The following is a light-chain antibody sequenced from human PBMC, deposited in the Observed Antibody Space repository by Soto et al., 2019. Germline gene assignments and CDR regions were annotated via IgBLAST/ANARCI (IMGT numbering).Light chain of an antibody. V-gene: IGKV3-15*01. CDR1: QSIRTK. CDR2: GAS. Sequence: EIVMTQSPATLSVSPWEGATLSCRASQSIRTKLAWYQQKPGQAPRLLISGASTRATGIPVRFSGSGSGTEFALAISRLEPEDFAVYYCQQYGSSLFTFGPGTKVDIK. J-gene: IGKJ3*01. CDR3: QQYGSSLFT.